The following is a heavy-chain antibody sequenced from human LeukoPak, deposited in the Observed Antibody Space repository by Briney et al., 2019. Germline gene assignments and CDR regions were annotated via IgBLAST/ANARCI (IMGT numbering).Heavy chain of an antibody. CDR3: AKDSTVTYDY. CDR1: GFTFSTYW. V-gene: IGHV3-23*01. D-gene: IGHD4-17*01. CDR2: ISGSGGST. J-gene: IGHJ4*02. Sequence: GGSLRLSCAASGFTFSTYWMSWVRPAPWKGLEWVSAISGSGGSTYYADSVKGRFTISRDNSKNTLYLQINSLRAEDTAVYYCAKDSTVTYDYWGQGTLVTVSS.